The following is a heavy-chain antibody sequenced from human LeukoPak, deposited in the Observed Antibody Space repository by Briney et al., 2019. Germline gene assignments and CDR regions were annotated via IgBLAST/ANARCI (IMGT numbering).Heavy chain of an antibody. V-gene: IGHV3-48*03. J-gene: IGHJ3*02. D-gene: IGHD6-6*01. Sequence: GGSLRLSCAASGFTFSSYEMIWVRQAPGKGLEWVSYISYSGNNIYYADSVKGRFTISRDNSKNTLYLQMNSLKVEDTAVYYCAKNRWAARIIIDAFDIWGQGTMVTVSS. CDR3: AKNRWAARIIIDAFDI. CDR1: GFTFSSYE. CDR2: ISYSGNNI.